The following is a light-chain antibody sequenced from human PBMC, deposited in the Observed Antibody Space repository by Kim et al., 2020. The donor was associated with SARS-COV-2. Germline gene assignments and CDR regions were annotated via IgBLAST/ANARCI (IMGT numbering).Light chain of an antibody. Sequence: QSALTQPASVSGSPGQSITISCTGTSSDVGAYKFVSWYQQHPGRPPKLMIYDVRNRPSGVSDRFSGSKSGNTASLTISGLQAEDEADYYCSSYTTSSTFVFGSGTKVTVL. CDR1: SSDVGAYKF. CDR2: DVR. V-gene: IGLV2-14*03. J-gene: IGLJ1*01. CDR3: SSYTTSSTFV.